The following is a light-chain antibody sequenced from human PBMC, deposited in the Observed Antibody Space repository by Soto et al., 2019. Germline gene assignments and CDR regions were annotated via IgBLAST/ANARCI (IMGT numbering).Light chain of an antibody. J-gene: IGKJ4*01. CDR2: AAS. CDR3: QHYHSQSIT. CDR1: ENIFKF. Sequence: DILLIQSPATLSASVGDRFTITCRASENIFKFLAWYQQRSGSAPNLLIYAASDLERGVPSRFSGSGSGTEFTLTIDNLQPNDSATYFCQHYHSQSITFGGGTQVDVK. V-gene: IGKV1-5*01.